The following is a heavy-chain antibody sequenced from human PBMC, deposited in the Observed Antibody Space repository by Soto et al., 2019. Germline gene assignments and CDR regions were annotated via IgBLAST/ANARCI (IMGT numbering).Heavy chain of an antibody. D-gene: IGHD6-19*01. CDR1: GGSISSYY. V-gene: IGHV4-59*01. CDR2: IYYSGST. CDR3: ARTYSSGWYAYFQH. Sequence: SETLSLTCTVSGGSISSYYWSWIRQPPGKGLEWIGYIYYSGSTNYNPSLKSRVTISVDTSKNQFSLKLSSVTAADTAVYYCARTYSSGWYAYFQHWGQGTLVTVSS. J-gene: IGHJ1*01.